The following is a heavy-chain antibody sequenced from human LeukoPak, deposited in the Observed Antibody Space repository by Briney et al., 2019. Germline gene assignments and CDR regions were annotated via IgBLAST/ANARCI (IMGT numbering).Heavy chain of an antibody. V-gene: IGHV3-23*01. CDR2: ISGSGGAR. Sequence: GGSLRLSCAASGFTFSNYVVSWVRQAPGIGLEWVSTISGSGGARYYADSVKGRFTISRDNSKNTLHLQMNSLRAEDTAVYYCAKAFSAYENWPPNWFDPWGQGTLVTVSS. J-gene: IGHJ5*02. CDR1: GFTFSNYV. CDR3: AKAFSAYENWPPNWFDP. D-gene: IGHD5-12*01.